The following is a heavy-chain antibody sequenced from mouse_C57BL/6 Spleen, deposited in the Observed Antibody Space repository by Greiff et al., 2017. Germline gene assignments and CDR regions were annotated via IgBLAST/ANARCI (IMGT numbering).Heavy chain of an antibody. CDR3: AGYDGYYVRFAY. CDR1: GYNFTSYG. V-gene: IGHV1-81*01. D-gene: IGHD2-3*01. CDR2: IYPRSGNT. J-gene: IGHJ3*01. Sequence: VQLQQSGAELARPGASVKLSCKASGYNFTSYGISWVKQRTGQGLEWIGEIYPRSGNTYYNEKFKGKATLTADKSSSTAYMELRSLTSEDSAVYFCAGYDGYYVRFAYWGQGTLVTVSA.